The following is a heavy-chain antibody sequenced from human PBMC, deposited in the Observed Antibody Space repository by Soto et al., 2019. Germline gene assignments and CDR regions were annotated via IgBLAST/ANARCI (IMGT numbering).Heavy chain of an antibody. D-gene: IGHD4-4*01. J-gene: IGHJ6*02. V-gene: IGHV1-69*13. CDR3: ARDRKPSSYIGLDV. CDR1: GGTFSSYA. CDR2: IIPIFGTA. Sequence: SVKVSCKASGGTFSSYAISWVRQAPGQGLEWMGGIIPIFGTANYAQKFQGRVTITADESTSTAYMELNSLRAEDTAVYYCARDRKPSSYIGLDVWGQGTTVTVSS.